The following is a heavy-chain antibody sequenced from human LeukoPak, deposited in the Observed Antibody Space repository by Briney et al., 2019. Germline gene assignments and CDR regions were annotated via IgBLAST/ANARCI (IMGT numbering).Heavy chain of an antibody. J-gene: IGHJ3*02. Sequence: SETLSLTCAVSGYSISSGYYWGWIRQPPGKGLEWIGSIYHSGSTYYNPSLKSRVTISVDTSKNQFSLKLSSVTAADTAVYYCVRRVPGYDSSGPEDAFDIWGQGTMVTVSS. CDR3: VRRVPGYDSSGPEDAFDI. D-gene: IGHD3-22*01. CDR1: GYSISSGYY. V-gene: IGHV4-38-2*01. CDR2: IYHSGST.